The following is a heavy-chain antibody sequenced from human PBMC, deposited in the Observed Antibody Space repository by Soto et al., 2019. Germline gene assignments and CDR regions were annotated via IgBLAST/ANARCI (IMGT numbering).Heavy chain of an antibody. CDR1: GFTFSSYA. V-gene: IGHV3-23*01. Sequence: GGSLRLSCAASGFTFSSYAMSWVRQAPGKGLEWVSAISGSGGSTYYADSVKGRFTISRDNSKNTLYLQMNSLRAEDTAVYYCAKAPIGTSITIFGVVMDVWGKGTTVTVSS. CDR3: AKAPIGTSITIFGVVMDV. D-gene: IGHD3-3*01. CDR2: ISGSGGST. J-gene: IGHJ6*04.